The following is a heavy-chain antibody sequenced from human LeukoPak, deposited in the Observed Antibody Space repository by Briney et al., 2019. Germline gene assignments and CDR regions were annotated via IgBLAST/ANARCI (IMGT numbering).Heavy chain of an antibody. CDR3: VTDGADYYDSTGYPIYFDY. V-gene: IGHV3-33*03. Sequence: GRSLRLSCAASGFTFSSYGMHWVRQAPGKGLEWVAVIWYDGSNKYYADSVKGRFTISRDNAKNSLYLQMNSLRAEDTAVYYCVTDGADYYDSTGYPIYFDYWGQGTLVTVSS. J-gene: IGHJ4*02. D-gene: IGHD3-22*01. CDR2: IWYDGSNK. CDR1: GFTFSSYG.